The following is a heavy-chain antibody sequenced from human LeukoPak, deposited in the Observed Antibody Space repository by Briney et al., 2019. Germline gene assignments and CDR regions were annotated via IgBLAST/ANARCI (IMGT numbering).Heavy chain of an antibody. D-gene: IGHD3-10*01. CDR3: AREESRYYYGMDV. Sequence: PSETLSLTCAVYGGSFSGYYWSWIRQPPGKGLEWIGEINHSGSTNYNPSLKSRVTISVDTSKNQFSLKLSSVTAADTAVYYCAREESRYYYGMDVWGQGTTVTVSS. CDR1: GGSFSGYY. V-gene: IGHV4-34*01. CDR2: INHSGST. J-gene: IGHJ6*02.